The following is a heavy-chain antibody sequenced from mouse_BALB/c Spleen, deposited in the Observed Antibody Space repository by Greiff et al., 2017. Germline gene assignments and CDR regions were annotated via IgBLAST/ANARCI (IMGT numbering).Heavy chain of an antibody. CDR3: VRFYRYDAYAMDY. J-gene: IGHJ4*01. Sequence: QVQLQQSGPGLVAPSQSLSITCTVSGFSLTSYDISWIRQPPGKGLEWLGVIWTGGGTNYNSAFMSRLSISKDNSKSQVFLKMNSLQTDDTAIYYCVRFYRYDAYAMDYWGQGTSVTVSS. CDR2: IWTGGGT. CDR1: GFSLTSYD. D-gene: IGHD2-14*01. V-gene: IGHV2-9-2*01.